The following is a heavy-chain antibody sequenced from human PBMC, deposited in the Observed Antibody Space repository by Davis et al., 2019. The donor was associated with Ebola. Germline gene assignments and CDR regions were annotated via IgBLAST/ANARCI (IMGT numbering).Heavy chain of an antibody. CDR3: ARGHFSAYCGGDCYSAFDI. Sequence: ASVKVSCKASGYTSTSYGISWVRQAPGQGLEWLGWISAYNGNTNYAQKLQGRVTMTTDTSTSTAYMELRSLRSEDTAVYYCARGHFSAYCGGDCYSAFDIWGQGTMVTVSS. V-gene: IGHV1-18*01. J-gene: IGHJ3*02. CDR1: GYTSTSYG. D-gene: IGHD2-21*01. CDR2: ISAYNGNT.